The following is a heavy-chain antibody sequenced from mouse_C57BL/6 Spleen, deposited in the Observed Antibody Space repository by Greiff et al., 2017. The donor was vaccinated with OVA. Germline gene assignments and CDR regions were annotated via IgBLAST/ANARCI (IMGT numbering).Heavy chain of an antibody. J-gene: IGHJ3*01. CDR2: IYPGSGST. CDR1: GYTFTSYW. D-gene: IGHD2-4*01. CDR3: ARRGDYDGFAY. Sequence: QVQLQQSGAELVKPGASVKMSCKASGYTFTSYWINWVKQRPGKGLEWIGDIYPGSGSTNYNQKFKSKATLTVDTSSITAYMQLSSLTSEDSAVYYCARRGDYDGFAYWGQGTLVTVSA. V-gene: IGHV1-55*01.